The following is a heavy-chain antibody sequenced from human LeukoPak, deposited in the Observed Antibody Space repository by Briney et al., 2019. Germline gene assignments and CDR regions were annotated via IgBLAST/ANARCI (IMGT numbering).Heavy chain of an antibody. CDR2: IIVGSGQT. CDR1: GFTLIKSA. CDR3: AAGDTLVRGVIIPFAP. V-gene: IGHV1-58*01. D-gene: IGHD3-10*01. J-gene: IGHJ5*02. Sequence: GASVKVSSKPSGFTLIKSAVQWVRQARGQRLEWVGWIIVGSGQTRYTQKFQERGTITRDMSTSTAFLELSSLRSEDSAVYYCAAGDTLVRGVIIPFAPWGQGTLVTVSS.